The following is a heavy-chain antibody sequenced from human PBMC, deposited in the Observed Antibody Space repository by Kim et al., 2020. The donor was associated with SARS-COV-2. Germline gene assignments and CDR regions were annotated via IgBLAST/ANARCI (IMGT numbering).Heavy chain of an antibody. CDR3: AGAARGVLDPYYYGMDV. D-gene: IGHD3-10*01. V-gene: IGHV4-38-2*02. CDR1: GYSISSGYY. J-gene: IGHJ6*02. Sequence: SETLSLTCTVSGYSISSGYYWGWIRQPPGKGLEWIGSIYHSGSTYYNPSLKSRVTISVDTSKNQFSLKLSSVTAADTAVYYCAGAARGVLDPYYYGMDVWGQGTTVTVSS. CDR2: IYHSGST.